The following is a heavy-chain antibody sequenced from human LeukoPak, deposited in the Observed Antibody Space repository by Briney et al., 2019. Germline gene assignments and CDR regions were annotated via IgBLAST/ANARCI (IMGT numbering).Heavy chain of an antibody. V-gene: IGHV4-38-2*02. CDR3: ARVFYYDSSGYSRGYNWFDP. Sequence: SETLSLTCTVSGYSISSGYYWGWIRQPPGKGLEWIGSIYHSGSTYYNPSLKSRVTISVDTSKNQFSLQLNSVTPEDTAVYYCARVFYYDSSGYSRGYNWFDPWGQGTLVTVSS. CDR2: IYHSGST. J-gene: IGHJ5*02. D-gene: IGHD3-22*01. CDR1: GYSISSGYY.